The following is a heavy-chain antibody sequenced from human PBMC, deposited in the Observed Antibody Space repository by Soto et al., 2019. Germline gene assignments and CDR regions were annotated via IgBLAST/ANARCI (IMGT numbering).Heavy chain of an antibody. CDR2: IMPIFRAP. CDR1: GGAFSDYA. J-gene: IGHJ6*02. D-gene: IGHD2-15*01. CDR3: ASWLKGPDIGNYDYGRDV. V-gene: IGHV1-69*12. Sequence: QVQLVQSGAEVKKPGSSVKVSCKASGGAFSDYAFSWVRQAPGQGLEWLGGIMPIFRAPDYAQKFQGRVTIAAEDFTRTADMEMNSLRAEDTAVYYCASWLKGPDIGNYDYGRDVWGQGTTVTVS.